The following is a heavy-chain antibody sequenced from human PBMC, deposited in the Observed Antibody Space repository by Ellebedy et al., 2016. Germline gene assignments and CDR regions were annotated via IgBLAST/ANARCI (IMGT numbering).Heavy chain of an antibody. CDR3: AKWNGAWNAFDV. J-gene: IGHJ3*01. D-gene: IGHD1-1*01. V-gene: IGHV4-59*02. CDR2: VFHTGTN. Sequence: SETLSLTCNVSGGSVSSDYWNRIRRPPGKGLEWIGYVFHTGTNNYNPSLKSRVTMSVDTSKSQISLRLMSVTAADTAVYYCAKWNGAWNAFDVWGLGTMVTVSS. CDR1: GGSVSSDY.